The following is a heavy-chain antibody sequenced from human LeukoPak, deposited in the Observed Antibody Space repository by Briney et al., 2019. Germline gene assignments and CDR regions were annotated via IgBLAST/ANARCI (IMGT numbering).Heavy chain of an antibody. CDR3: AKSFGEPPTGFDY. V-gene: IGHV5-51*01. J-gene: IGHJ4*02. Sequence: GESLKISCEASGYSFTTYWIGRVRQMPGKGLEYMGIIYPGDSDTRYSPSFQGQVTISADKSISTAYLQWSSLKASDTAMYYCAKSFGEPPTGFDYWGQGTLVTVSS. CDR2: IYPGDSDT. CDR1: GYSFTTYW. D-gene: IGHD3-10*01.